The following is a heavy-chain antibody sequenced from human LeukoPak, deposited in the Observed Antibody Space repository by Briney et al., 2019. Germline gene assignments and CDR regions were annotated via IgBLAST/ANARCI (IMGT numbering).Heavy chain of an antibody. CDR1: GGTFSSYA. CDR3: ARLYSGSYYSRGRAFDI. V-gene: IGHV1-69*13. J-gene: IGHJ3*02. Sequence: GASVKVSCKASGGTFSSYAISWVRQAPGQGLEWMGGIIPIFGTANYAQKFQGRVTITADESTSTAYMELSSLRSEDTAVYYCARLYSGSYYSRGRAFDIWGQGTMVTVSS. CDR2: IIPIFGTA. D-gene: IGHD1-26*01.